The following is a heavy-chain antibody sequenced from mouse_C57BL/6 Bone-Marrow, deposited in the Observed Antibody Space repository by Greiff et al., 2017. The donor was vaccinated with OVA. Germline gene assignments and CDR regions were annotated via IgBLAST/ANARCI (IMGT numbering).Heavy chain of an antibody. CDR3: ARKGVYDYDDFDY. V-gene: IGHV2-2*01. CDR1: GFSLTSYG. Sequence: VKLMESGPGLVQPSQSLSITCTVSGFSLTSYGVHWVRQSPGKGLEWLGVIWSGGSTDYNAAFISRLSISKDNSKSQVFFKMNSLQADDTAIYYCARKGVYDYDDFDYWGQGTTLTVSS. CDR2: IWSGGST. J-gene: IGHJ2*01. D-gene: IGHD2-4*01.